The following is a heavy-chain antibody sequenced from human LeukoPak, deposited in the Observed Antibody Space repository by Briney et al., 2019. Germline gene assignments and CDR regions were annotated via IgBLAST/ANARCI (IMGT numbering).Heavy chain of an antibody. CDR1: GFSFSNYG. J-gene: IGHJ4*02. CDR3: AKGRGSGCQAGLDY. D-gene: IGHD6-19*01. Sequence: PGGSLRLSCAASGFSFSNYGLHWVRQAPGKGLEWVAVISYDGTLKYYEDSVRGRFTISRDNSKNTLYLQMNSLRVGDTAMYYCAKGRGSGCQAGLDYWGQGTLVTVSS. V-gene: IGHV3-30*18. CDR2: ISYDGTLK.